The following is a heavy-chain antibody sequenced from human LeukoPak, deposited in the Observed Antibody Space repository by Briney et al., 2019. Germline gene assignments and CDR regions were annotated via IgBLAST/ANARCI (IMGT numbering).Heavy chain of an antibody. CDR3: ARDINGYDPDY. J-gene: IGHJ4*02. Sequence: ASVTVSCKASGYTFSNYYIHWVRQAPGQGLEWMGKINPSGGRTVYAQKFQGRVTVTRDTSTSTVYMDLSSLRSEDAAVYYCARDINGYDPDYWGQGTLVTVSS. CDR2: INPSGGRT. D-gene: IGHD5-12*01. CDR1: GYTFSNYY. V-gene: IGHV1-46*01.